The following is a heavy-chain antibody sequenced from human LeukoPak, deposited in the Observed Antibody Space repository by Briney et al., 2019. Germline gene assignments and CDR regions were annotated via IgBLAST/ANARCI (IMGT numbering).Heavy chain of an antibody. CDR1: GGSITSYF. V-gene: IGHV4-4*08. CDR3: ARRAVAENYFDY. J-gene: IGHJ4*02. CDR2: IYSSGST. D-gene: IGHD6-19*01. Sequence: PSETLSLTCTVSGGSITSYFWSWIRQPPGKGLEWIGYIYSSGSTTYNPSLKSRVTISVDTSMNQFFLKLTSVTAADTAVYYCARRAVAENYFDYWGQGTLVTDSS.